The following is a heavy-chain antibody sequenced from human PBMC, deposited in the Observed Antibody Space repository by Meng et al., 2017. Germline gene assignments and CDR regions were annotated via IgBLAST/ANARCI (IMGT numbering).Heavy chain of an antibody. CDR1: GYTFTSYG. CDR3: ARSIPKYYDFWSGYSDY. V-gene: IGHV1-18*01. J-gene: IGHJ4*02. Sequence: HVQLVQSGAEVKKPGASVKVSCKASGYTFTSYGISWVRQAPGQGLEWMGWISAYNGNTNYAQKLQGRVTMTTDTSTSTAYMELRSLRSDDTAVYYCARSIPKYYDFWSGYSDYWGQGTLVTVSS. CDR2: ISAYNGNT. D-gene: IGHD3-3*01.